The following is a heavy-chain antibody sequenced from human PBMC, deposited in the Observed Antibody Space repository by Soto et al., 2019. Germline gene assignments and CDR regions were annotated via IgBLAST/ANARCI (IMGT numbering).Heavy chain of an antibody. Sequence: SVSNAWMNWVRPAPGKGLEWVGRIKSKTDGGTTDYAAPVKGRFTISRDDSKNTLYLQMNSLKTEDTAVYYCTTDVPTYYDILTGYYHFDYWGQGTLVTVSS. CDR3: TTDVPTYYDILTGYYHFDY. CDR1: SVSNAW. J-gene: IGHJ4*02. D-gene: IGHD3-9*01. V-gene: IGHV3-15*07. CDR2: IKSKTDGGTT.